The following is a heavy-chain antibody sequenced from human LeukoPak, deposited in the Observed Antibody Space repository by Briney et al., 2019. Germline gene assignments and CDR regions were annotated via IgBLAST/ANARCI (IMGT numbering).Heavy chain of an antibody. V-gene: IGHV3-9*03. D-gene: IGHD2-2*02. Sequence: GGSLRLSCAASGFIFDDYAMHWVRQAPGKGLEWVSGISWNSGRTDYADSVKGRFTISRDNAKNSLYLQMNSLRSEDMALYYLTKDIGYTRWQGFDHWGQGTLVNGSS. J-gene: IGHJ4*02. CDR2: ISWNSGRT. CDR1: GFIFDDYA. CDR3: TKDIGYTRWQGFDH.